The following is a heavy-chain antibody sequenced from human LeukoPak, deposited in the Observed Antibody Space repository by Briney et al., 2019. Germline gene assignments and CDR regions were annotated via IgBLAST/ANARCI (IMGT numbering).Heavy chain of an antibody. CDR1: GFTFSSYW. Sequence: PGGSLRLSCAASGFTFSSYWMHWVRQAPGKGLVWVSRINNDGSSTSYADSVKGRFTISGDNAKNTLYLQMNSLRAEDTAVYYCAGPTKEGSSWYWWFDPWGQGTLVTVSS. CDR3: AGPTKEGSSWYWWFDP. CDR2: INNDGSST. J-gene: IGHJ5*02. V-gene: IGHV3-74*01. D-gene: IGHD6-13*01.